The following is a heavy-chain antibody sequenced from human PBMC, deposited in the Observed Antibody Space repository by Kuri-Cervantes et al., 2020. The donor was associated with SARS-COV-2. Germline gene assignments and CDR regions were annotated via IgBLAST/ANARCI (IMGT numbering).Heavy chain of an antibody. Sequence: ASVKVSCKASGYTFTSYYMHWVRQAPGQGLEWMGWISAYNGNTNYAQKLQGRVTMTTDTSTSTAYMELRSLRSDDTAVYYCARNPGVGGFDWLLKAGYYYYYMDVWGKGTTVTVSS. J-gene: IGHJ6*03. D-gene: IGHD3-9*01. V-gene: IGHV1-18*04. CDR3: ARNPGVGGFDWLLKAGYYYYYMDV. CDR1: GYTFTSYY. CDR2: ISAYNGNT.